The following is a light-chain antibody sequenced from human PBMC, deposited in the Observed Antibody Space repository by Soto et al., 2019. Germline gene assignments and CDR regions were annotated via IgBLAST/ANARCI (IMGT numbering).Light chain of an antibody. CDR1: QSVSNY. J-gene: IGKJ2*01. CDR3: HQRSNWPPET. V-gene: IGKV3-11*01. CDR2: DAS. Sequence: EIVLTQSPATLSLSPGERATLSCRASQSVSNYLAWYQQKPGQAPRLLIYDASNRATGIPARFSGSGSGTDFTLTISSLEPEDFAVYYCHQRSNWPPETFGQGTKLEIK.